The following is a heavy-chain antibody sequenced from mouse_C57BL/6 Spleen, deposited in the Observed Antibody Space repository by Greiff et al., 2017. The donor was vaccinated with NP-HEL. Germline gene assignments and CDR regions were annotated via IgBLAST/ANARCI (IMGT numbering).Heavy chain of an antibody. CDR3: ARPGQLRLRWFAY. D-gene: IGHD3-2*02. CDR2: ISSGSSTI. CDR1: GFTFSDYG. Sequence: EVNVVESGGGLVKPGGSLKLSCAASGFTFSDYGMHWVRQAPEKGLEWVAYISSGSSTIYYADTVKGRFTISSDNAKNTLCLQMTSLRSEDTAMYYCARPGQLRLRWFAYWGQGTLVTVSA. J-gene: IGHJ3*01. V-gene: IGHV5-17*01.